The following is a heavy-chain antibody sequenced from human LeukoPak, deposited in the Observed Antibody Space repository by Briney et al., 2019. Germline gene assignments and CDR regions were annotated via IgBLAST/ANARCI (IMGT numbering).Heavy chain of an antibody. J-gene: IGHJ3*02. V-gene: IGHV4-39*07. CDR2: IYYSGST. CDR3: ARGPIPFDI. Sequence: SETLSLTCTVSGDSISSSSDYWGWVRQPPGKGLEWIGSIYYSGSTYYNPPLKSRVTISVDTSKNQFSLKLSSVTAADTAVYYCARGPIPFDIWGQGTMVTVSS. CDR1: GDSISSSSDY.